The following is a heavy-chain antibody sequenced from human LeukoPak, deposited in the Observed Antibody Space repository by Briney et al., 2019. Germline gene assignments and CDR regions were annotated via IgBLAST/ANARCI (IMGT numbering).Heavy chain of an antibody. V-gene: IGHV1-46*01. D-gene: IGHD5-24*01. J-gene: IGHJ4*02. CDR1: GYTFTRYY. CDR2: IDPSGGST. Sequence: GASVKVSCKASGYTFTRYYMHWVRQAPGQGLEWMGIIDPSGGSTSYAQKFQGGVTMTRDATMSTVYLELSSLRSEDTAVYYCARDFGEMPNYWGQGTLVTVSS. CDR3: ARDFGEMPNY.